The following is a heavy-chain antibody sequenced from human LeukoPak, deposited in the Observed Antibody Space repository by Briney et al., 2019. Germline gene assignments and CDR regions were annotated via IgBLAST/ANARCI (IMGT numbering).Heavy chain of an antibody. Sequence: PSETLSLTCTVSGGSISSYYWSWIRQPPGKGLEWIGEINHSGSTNYNPSLKSRVTISVNTSKNQFSLKLSSVTAADTAVYYCARALRYYFDYWGQGTLVTVSS. CDR3: ARALRYYFDY. D-gene: IGHD3-9*01. CDR1: GGSISSYY. CDR2: INHSGST. V-gene: IGHV4-34*01. J-gene: IGHJ4*02.